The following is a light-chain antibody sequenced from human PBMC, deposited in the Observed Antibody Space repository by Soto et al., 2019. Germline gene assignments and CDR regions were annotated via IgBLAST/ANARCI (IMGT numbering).Light chain of an antibody. CDR1: SSDIGRYNY. Sequence: QSALTQPRSVSGSPGQSVTISCIGTSSDIGRYNYVSWYQHHPGKAPKFMIYDVSKRPSGVPDRFSGSKSGNTASLTISGLQTEDEADYYCCSYGGNYNVVCGGGTKLTVL. J-gene: IGLJ2*01. V-gene: IGLV2-11*01. CDR3: CSYGGNYNVV. CDR2: DVS.